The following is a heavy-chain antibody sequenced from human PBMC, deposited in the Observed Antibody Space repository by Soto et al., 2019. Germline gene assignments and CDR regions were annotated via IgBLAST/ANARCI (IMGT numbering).Heavy chain of an antibody. Sequence: QVQLVQSGAEVKKPGSSVKVSCKASGGTFSSYAISWVRQAPGQGLEWMGGIIPISETTNYAQKFQGRVTITADESKSTAYLEMSSMRSEDTAVYYCASSQGSSTSLEIYYSYYYGMDVWGQGIKVTVAS. CDR2: IIPISETT. J-gene: IGHJ6*02. D-gene: IGHD2-2*01. CDR3: ASSQGSSTSLEIYYSYYYGMDV. CDR1: GGTFSSYA. V-gene: IGHV1-69*01.